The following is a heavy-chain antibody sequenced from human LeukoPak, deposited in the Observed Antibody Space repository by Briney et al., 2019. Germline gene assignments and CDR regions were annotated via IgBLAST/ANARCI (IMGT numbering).Heavy chain of an antibody. CDR3: ATGYYYDSSGYYSFLTY. CDR1: GYTFTSYG. J-gene: IGHJ4*02. V-gene: IGHV1-18*01. D-gene: IGHD3-22*01. Sequence: ASVKVSCKASGYTFTSYGISWVRQAPGQGLEWMGWISAYNGNTNYAQKLQGRVTMTRDTSISTAYMELSRLRSDDTAVYYCATGYYYDSSGYYSFLTYWGQGTLVTVSS. CDR2: ISAYNGNT.